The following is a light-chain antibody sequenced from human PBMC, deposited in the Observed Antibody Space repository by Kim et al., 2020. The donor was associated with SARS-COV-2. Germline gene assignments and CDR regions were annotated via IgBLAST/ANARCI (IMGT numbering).Light chain of an antibody. V-gene: IGKV1-9*01. Sequence: ASVEDRVTITCRARQCISSSLAWYQQKPGKAPKLLIYAASTLQSGVPSRFSGSGSGTDFTLTIDSLQPEDFATYYCQQLNSFPITFGQGTRLEIK. J-gene: IGKJ5*01. CDR3: QQLNSFPIT. CDR2: AAS. CDR1: QCISSS.